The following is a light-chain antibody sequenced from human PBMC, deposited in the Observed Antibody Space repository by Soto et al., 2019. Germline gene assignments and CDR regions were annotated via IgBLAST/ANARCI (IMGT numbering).Light chain of an antibody. Sequence: DIQMTQSPPSFSWSXGDRVTIPXXASQDVGKWLAWYQQKPGKAPTLLIHGASSLQSGVPPRYSGSGYGTDFTLTISSLQPEDFATYYCQQANSFPITFGQGTRLEIK. J-gene: IGKJ5*01. CDR1: QDVGKW. V-gene: IGKV1-12*01. CDR3: QQANSFPIT. CDR2: GAS.